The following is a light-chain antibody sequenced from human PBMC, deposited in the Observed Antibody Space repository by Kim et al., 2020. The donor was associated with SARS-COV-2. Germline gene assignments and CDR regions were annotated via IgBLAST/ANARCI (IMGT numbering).Light chain of an antibody. CDR2: KDS. J-gene: IGLJ3*02. CDR1: ALPKQY. V-gene: IGLV3-25*03. CDR3: QSADSSGTWV. Sequence: VSPGQTARITCSGDALPKQYAYWYQQKQGQAPVVVIYKDSERPSGIPERFSGSSSGTTVTLTISGVQAEDEADYYCQSADSSGTWVFGGGTKLTVL.